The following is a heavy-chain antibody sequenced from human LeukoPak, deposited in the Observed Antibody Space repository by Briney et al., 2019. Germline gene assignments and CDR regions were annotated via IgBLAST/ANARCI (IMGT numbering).Heavy chain of an antibody. V-gene: IGHV1-69*01. Sequence: AASVKVSCKASGGTFSSYAISWVRQAPGQGLEWMGGIIPIFGTANYAQKFQGRVTITADESTSTAYMELSSLRSEDTAVYYCARDDDYGGKNYYYGMDVWGQGTTVTVSS. CDR3: ARDDDYGGKNYYYGMDV. CDR2: IIPIFGTA. D-gene: IGHD4-23*01. J-gene: IGHJ6*02. CDR1: GGTFSSYA.